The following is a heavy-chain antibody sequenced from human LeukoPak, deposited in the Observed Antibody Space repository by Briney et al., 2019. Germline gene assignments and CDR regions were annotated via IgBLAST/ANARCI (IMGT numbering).Heavy chain of an antibody. CDR1: GGSISSYY. J-gene: IGHJ4*02. CDR3: ARDREGYYGSGSPNPY. Sequence: SETLSLTCTVSGGSISSYYWSWIRQPPGKGLEWIGYIYYSGSTNYNPSLKSRVTISVDTSKNQFSLKLSSVTAADTAVYYCARDREGYYGSGSPNPYWGQGTLVAVSS. D-gene: IGHD3-10*01. V-gene: IGHV4-59*12. CDR2: IYYSGST.